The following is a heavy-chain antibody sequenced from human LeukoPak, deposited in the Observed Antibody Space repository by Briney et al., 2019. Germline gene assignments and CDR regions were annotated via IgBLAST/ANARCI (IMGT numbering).Heavy chain of an antibody. D-gene: IGHD2-2*01. CDR1: GGSISSYY. J-gene: IGHJ4*02. V-gene: IGHV4-4*07. CDR2: IYTSGST. CDR3: ARGAVGYCSSTSCYGMPRYFDY. Sequence: PSETLSLTCTVSGGSISSYYWSWIRQPAGKGLEWIGRIYTSGSTNYNPSLKSRVTMSVDTSKNQFSLKLSSVTAADTAVYYCARGAVGYCSSTSCYGMPRYFDYWGQGTLVTVSS.